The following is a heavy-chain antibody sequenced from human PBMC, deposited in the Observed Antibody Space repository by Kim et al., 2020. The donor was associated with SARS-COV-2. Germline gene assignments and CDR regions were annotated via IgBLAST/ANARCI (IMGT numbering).Heavy chain of an antibody. CDR3: ARGYGSGTNY. Sequence: GGSLRLSCTTSGFTFTDYWIHWVRQAPGKWLVWVSYVNNDGSSTGYADSVKGRFTISRDNPKNTLYLQMNSLRLEDTAVYYCARGYGSGTNYWGQGTLVT. D-gene: IGHD3-10*01. CDR2: VNNDGSST. V-gene: IGHV3-74*01. J-gene: IGHJ4*02. CDR1: GFTFTDYW.